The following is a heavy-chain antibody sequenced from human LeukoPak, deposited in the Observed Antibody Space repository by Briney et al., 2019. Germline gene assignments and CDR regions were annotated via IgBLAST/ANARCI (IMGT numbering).Heavy chain of an antibody. Sequence: SETLSLTCNVSGDSINRRNYYWGWIRQPPGKGLEWIGTIYYSGSTYYNPSLKSRATISIDTSKNQSSLGLSSVTATDTAAYYCARRPRDLATVYYFDYWGQGTLVTVSS. CDR2: IYYSGST. V-gene: IGHV4-39*01. D-gene: IGHD5-24*01. CDR3: ARRPRDLATVYYFDY. J-gene: IGHJ4*02. CDR1: GDSINRRNYY.